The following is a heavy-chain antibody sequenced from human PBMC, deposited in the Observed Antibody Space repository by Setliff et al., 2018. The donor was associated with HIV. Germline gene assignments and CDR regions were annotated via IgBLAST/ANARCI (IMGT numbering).Heavy chain of an antibody. Sequence: PGGSLRLSCAASGYTFSSYWMAWVRQCPGKGLEWVANIQQHGSEIHYVASVEGRFTISRDNAKNSLYLQMNSLRAEDTAVHYCANMQWASNAWYSFDYWGQGALVTVSS. V-gene: IGHV3-7*05. D-gene: IGHD6-19*01. J-gene: IGHJ4*02. CDR2: IQQHGSEI. CDR1: GYTFSSYW. CDR3: ANMQWASNAWYSFDY.